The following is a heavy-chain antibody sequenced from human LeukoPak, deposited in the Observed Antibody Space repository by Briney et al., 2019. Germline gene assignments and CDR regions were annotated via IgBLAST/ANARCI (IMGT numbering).Heavy chain of an antibody. CDR3: AKRLSSGGSLGAFDI. V-gene: IGHV3-23*01. J-gene: IGHJ3*02. Sequence: PGGSLRLSCAASGFTFSIYAMSWIRQAPGKGLEWVSAISGSGGTAYYADSVKGRFTISRDNSKNTVYLQMNSLRAEDTAVYYCAKRLSSGGSLGAFDIWGQGTMVTVSS. D-gene: IGHD2-15*01. CDR2: ISGSGGTA. CDR1: GFTFSIYA.